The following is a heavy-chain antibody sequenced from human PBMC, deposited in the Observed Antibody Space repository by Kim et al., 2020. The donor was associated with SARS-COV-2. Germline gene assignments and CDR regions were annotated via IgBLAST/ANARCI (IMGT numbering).Heavy chain of an antibody. D-gene: IGHD3-10*01. CDR1: GGSFSGFQ. CDR3: ARGAPGH. CDR2: INHSGST. V-gene: IGHV4-34*01. Sequence: SETLSLTCAVYGGSFSGFQWTWIRQTPGKGLEWIGEINHSGSTNYNPSLKSRVSISVDTSKNQFSLNLRSVTAADTAVYYCARGAPGHWGQGTLVPVPS. J-gene: IGHJ4*02.